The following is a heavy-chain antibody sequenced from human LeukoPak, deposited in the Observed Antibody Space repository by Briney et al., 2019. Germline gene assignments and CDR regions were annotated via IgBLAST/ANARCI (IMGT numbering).Heavy chain of an antibody. Sequence: SQTLSLTCTVSGGSISSGSYYWSWIRQPAGKGLEWIGRIYTSGSTNYNPSLKSRVTISVDTSKNQFSLKLSSVTAADTAVYYCARRVNFDYWGQGTLVTVSS. V-gene: IGHV4-61*02. CDR3: ARRVNFDY. D-gene: IGHD4-23*01. CDR1: GGSISSGSYY. J-gene: IGHJ4*02. CDR2: IYTSGST.